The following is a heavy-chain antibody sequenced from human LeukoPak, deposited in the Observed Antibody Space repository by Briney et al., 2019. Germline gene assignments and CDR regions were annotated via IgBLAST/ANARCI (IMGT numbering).Heavy chain of an antibody. V-gene: IGHV1-2*02. CDR2: INPNSGGT. D-gene: IGHD3-3*01. Sequence: ASVKVSCKASGYTFTGYYMHWVRQAPGQGLAWMGWINPNSGGTNYAQKFQGRVTMTRDKSISTVYMELSSLRSEDTAVYYCARGPILLRFLDVWGQGTTVTVSS. CDR1: GYTFTGYY. CDR3: ARGPILLRFLDV. J-gene: IGHJ6*02.